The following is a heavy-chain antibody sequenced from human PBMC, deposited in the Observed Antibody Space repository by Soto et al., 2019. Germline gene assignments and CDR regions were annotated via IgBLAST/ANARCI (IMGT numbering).Heavy chain of an antibody. CDR2: ISSSGGTT. V-gene: IGHV3-23*01. Sequence: EVPLLESGGGLVQPGGSLRLSCAVSGFTFSRFAMSWVRQAPGKGLEWVSVISSSGGTTYYADSVKGRFTISRDNSKNTLYLQMNSLRAEDTAVYYCARDYSYACDYWGQGTLVTVSS. CDR3: ARDYSYACDY. J-gene: IGHJ4*02. D-gene: IGHD3-16*01. CDR1: GFTFSRFA.